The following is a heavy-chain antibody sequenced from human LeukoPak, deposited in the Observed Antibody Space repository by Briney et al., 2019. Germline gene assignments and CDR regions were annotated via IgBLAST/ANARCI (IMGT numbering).Heavy chain of an antibody. V-gene: IGHV4-34*01. CDR3: ARTPGYSSSWYWARWFDP. D-gene: IGHD6-13*01. J-gene: IGHJ5*02. CDR2: INHSGST. Sequence: SETLSLTCAVYGGSFSGYYWSWIRQPPGKGLEWIGEINHSGSTNYNPSLKSRVTISVDMSKNQFSLKLSSVTAADTAVYYCARTPGYSSSWYWARWFDPWGQGTLVTVSS. CDR1: GGSFSGYY.